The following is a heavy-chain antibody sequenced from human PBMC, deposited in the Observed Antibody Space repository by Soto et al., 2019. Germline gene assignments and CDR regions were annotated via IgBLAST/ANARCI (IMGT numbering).Heavy chain of an antibody. CDR2: ITSSSGYI. J-gene: IGHJ6*02. V-gene: IGHV3-21*01. Sequence: EVQLVESGGGLVKPGGSLRLSCAVSGFRFSSYSMNWVRQAPGKGLEWVSLITSSSGYIYYADSVKGRFTISRDNAKNTLFLQMNSLRAEDTAVYYCARETDIVVVVTTNGMDVWGQGTTVTVSS. CDR1: GFRFSSYS. CDR3: ARETDIVVVVTTNGMDV. D-gene: IGHD2-15*01.